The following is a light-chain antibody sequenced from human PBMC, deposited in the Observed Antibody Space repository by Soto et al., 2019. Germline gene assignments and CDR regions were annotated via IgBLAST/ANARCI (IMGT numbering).Light chain of an antibody. CDR3: SSYTTTTTSCV. J-gene: IGLJ1*01. CDR2: DVT. Sequence: QPVLTQPASVSGSLGQSITISCTGTSNDVGGYNYVSWYQQFPGKAPNLIIYDVTNRPSGVSTRFSGSKSGNTASLTISGLQADDEADYYCSSYTTTTTSCVFGTGTKLTVL. CDR1: SNDVGGYNY. V-gene: IGLV2-14*01.